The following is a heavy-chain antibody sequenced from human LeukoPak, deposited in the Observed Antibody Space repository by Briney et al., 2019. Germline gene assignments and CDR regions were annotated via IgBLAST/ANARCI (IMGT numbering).Heavy chain of an antibody. CDR1: GFTFSSYG. CDR3: AKDGRGFLDY. D-gene: IGHD3-10*01. Sequence: GGSLRLSCAASGFTFSSYGMHWVRQAPGKGLEWVAVIWYDGSNKYYADSVKGRFTISRDNSKNTLYLQMDSLRAEDTAVYYCAKDGRGFLDYWGQGTLVTVSS. J-gene: IGHJ4*02. CDR2: IWYDGSNK. V-gene: IGHV3-33*06.